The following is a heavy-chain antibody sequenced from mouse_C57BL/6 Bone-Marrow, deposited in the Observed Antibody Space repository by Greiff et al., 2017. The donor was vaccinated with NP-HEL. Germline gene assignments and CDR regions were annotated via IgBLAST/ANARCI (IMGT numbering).Heavy chain of an antibody. D-gene: IGHD3-2*02. CDR2: IWSGGST. V-gene: IGHV2-2*01. J-gene: IGHJ4*01. Sequence: VKLVESGPGLVQPSQSLSITCTVSGFSLTSYGVHWVRQSPGKGLEWLGVIWSGGSTDYNAAFISRLSISKDNSKSQVFFKMNSLQADDTAIYYCAKGGLRLRDYYAMDYWGQGTSVTVSS. CDR3: AKGGLRLRDYYAMDY. CDR1: GFSLTSYG.